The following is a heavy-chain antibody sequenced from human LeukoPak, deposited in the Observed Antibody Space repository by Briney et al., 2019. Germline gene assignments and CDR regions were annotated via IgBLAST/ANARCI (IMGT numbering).Heavy chain of an antibody. V-gene: IGHV6-1*01. D-gene: IGHD6-19*01. CDR2: TYFRSKWHT. CDR1: GDSVSNNNTA. CDR3: AREYSSSGLAFDY. Sequence: SQTLSLTCAISGDSVSNNNTAWNWIRQSPSRGLEWLGRTYFRSKWHTDYAGSVKSRITINPDTSKNQFSLQVNSVTPEDTAVHYCAREYSSSGLAFDYWGQGALVTVSS. J-gene: IGHJ4*02.